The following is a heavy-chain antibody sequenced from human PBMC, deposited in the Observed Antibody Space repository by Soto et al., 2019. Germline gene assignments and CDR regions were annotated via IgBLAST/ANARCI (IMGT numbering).Heavy chain of an antibody. J-gene: IGHJ4*02. CDR1: GGFVSGRY. CDR3: ARRGGSTISLPVYFDY. CDR2: ISYNGST. D-gene: IGHD3-3*01. Sequence: ASETLSLTCTVSGGFVSGRYWSWIRQPPGKGLEWIGYISYNGSTNYSPSLKSRVTISVDTSKNQVSLRLTSVTAADTAVYYCARRGGSTISLPVYFDYWGQGALVTVSS. V-gene: IGHV4-59*02.